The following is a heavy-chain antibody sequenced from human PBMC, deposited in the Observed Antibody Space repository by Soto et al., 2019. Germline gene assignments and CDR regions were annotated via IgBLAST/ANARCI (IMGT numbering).Heavy chain of an antibody. V-gene: IGHV5-51*01. CDR2: IYPGDSDT. J-gene: IGHJ3*02. D-gene: IGHD2-2*01. CDR1: GYSFTSYW. CDR3: ARILDIVVVPAAIGGGAFDN. Sequence: GESLKISCKGSGYSFTSYWIGWVRQMPGEGLEWMGIIYPGDSDTRYSPSFQGQVTISADKSISTAYLQWSSLKASDTAMYYCARILDIVVVPAAIGGGAFDNWGQGTMVTVSS.